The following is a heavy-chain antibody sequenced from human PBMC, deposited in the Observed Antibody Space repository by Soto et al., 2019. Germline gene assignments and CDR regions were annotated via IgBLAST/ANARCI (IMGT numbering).Heavy chain of an antibody. V-gene: IGHV4-39*01. J-gene: IGHJ4*02. CDR2: FYYSGSP. Sequence: QVQLQESGPGLVKPSETLSLTCTVSGDSIRSSSHYWAWNRQPPGKGLEWIEGFYYSGSPYYNPSLKSRVTMSVDTSKNQFSLNLNSVTAADTAVYYCYINGYWGQGTLVTVSS. CDR1: GDSIRSSSHY. D-gene: IGHD2-8*01. CDR3: YINGY.